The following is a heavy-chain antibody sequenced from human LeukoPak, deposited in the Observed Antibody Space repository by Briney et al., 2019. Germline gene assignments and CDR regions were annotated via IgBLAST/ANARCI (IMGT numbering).Heavy chain of an antibody. CDR1: GFTFSSYA. D-gene: IGHD2-2*01. Sequence: GGSLRLSCAASGFTFSSYAMHWVRQAPGKGLEWVAVISYDGSNKYYADSVKGRFTISRDNSKNTLYLQMNSLRAEDTAVYHCASEDVVVPAAPLDVWGKGTTVTVSS. CDR2: ISYDGSNK. CDR3: ASEDVVVPAAPLDV. V-gene: IGHV3-30*01. J-gene: IGHJ6*04.